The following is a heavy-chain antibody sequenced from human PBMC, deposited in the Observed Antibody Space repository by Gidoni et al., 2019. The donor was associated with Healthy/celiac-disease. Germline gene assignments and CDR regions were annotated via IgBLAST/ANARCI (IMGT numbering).Heavy chain of an antibody. V-gene: IGHV1-69*06. CDR3: ARDCPKTGGMDV. CDR2: IIPIFGTA. CDR1: GCPFSSYA. J-gene: IGHJ6*02. Sequence: QVQLVQSGSEVKKPGSSVKVSCKASGCPFSSYAISWVRQAPGQGLQWMGGIIPIFGTANYAQKFQGRVTITADKSTSTAYMELSSLRSEDTAVYYCARDCPKTGGMDVWGQGTTVTVSS.